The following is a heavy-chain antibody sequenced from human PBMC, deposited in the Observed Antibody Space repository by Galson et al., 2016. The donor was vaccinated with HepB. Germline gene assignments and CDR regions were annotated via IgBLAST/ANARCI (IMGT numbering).Heavy chain of an antibody. CDR1: GFIFSSYG. CDR3: AREGMTTVAMLDY. J-gene: IGHJ4*02. CDR2: IWTDGSNQ. V-gene: IGHV3-33*01. Sequence: SLRLSCAASGFIFSSYGMHWVRQAPGKGLEWVAVIWTDGSNQYYVDSAKGRFTISRDNSKNTLYLQMNRLRAEDTAVYYCAREGMTTVAMLDYWGQGTPVTVAS. D-gene: IGHD4-23*01.